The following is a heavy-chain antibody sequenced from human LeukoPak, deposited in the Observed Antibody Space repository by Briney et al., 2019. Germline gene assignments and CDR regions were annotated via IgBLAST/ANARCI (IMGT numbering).Heavy chain of an antibody. J-gene: IGHJ4*02. CDR1: GFTFSSYG. CDR2: IRSKGSGGTI. Sequence: NPGGSLRLSCAASGFTFSSYGMSWFRQAPGKGLEWVGFIRSKGSGGTIEYAASVKGRFTLSRDDSKSIVSLQMNSLQSGDTAVYYCVKGRTRADSWGQGTLVTVSS. D-gene: IGHD3-3*01. V-gene: IGHV3-49*05. CDR3: VKGRTRADS.